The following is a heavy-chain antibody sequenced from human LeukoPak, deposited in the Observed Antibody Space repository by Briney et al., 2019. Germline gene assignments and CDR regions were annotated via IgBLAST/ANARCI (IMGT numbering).Heavy chain of an antibody. CDR2: IYYSGST. J-gene: IGHJ4*02. Sequence: PSETLSLTCTVSGGSISSYYWSWIRQPPGKGLEWIGYIYYSGSTNYNPSLKSRVTISVDTSKNQFSLKLSSVTAADTAVYYCARDQGPYGAHSGFAYWGQGTLVTVSS. D-gene: IGHD4/OR15-4a*01. V-gene: IGHV4-59*01. CDR1: GGSISSYY. CDR3: ARDQGPYGAHSGFAY.